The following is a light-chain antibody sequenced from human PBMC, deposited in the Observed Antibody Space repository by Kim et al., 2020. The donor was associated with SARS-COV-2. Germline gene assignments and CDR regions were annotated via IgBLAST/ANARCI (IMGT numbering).Light chain of an antibody. CDR1: TSNIGARYD. CDR2: GNS. J-gene: IGLJ1*01. V-gene: IGLV1-40*01. CDR3: QSYDSSLSGV. Sequence: GQSVTISCPGNTSNIGARYDVHWYQQLPGTAPKLLIYGNSNRPSGVPDRFSGSKSGTSAYLAITGLQAEDEADYYCQSYDSSLSGVFGTGTKVTVL.